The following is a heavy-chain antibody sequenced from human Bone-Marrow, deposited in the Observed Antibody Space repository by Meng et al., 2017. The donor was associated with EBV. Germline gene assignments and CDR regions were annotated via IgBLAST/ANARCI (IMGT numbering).Heavy chain of an antibody. V-gene: IGHV1-69*01. J-gene: IGHJ4*02. D-gene: IGHD3-9*01. CDR1: GGTFSSYA. CDR2: IIPIFGTA. Sequence: QVQLGTSGGKVEKPGSSGKVSCKASGGTFSSYAISWVRQAPGQGLEWMGGIIPIFGTANYAQKFQGRVTITADESTSTAYMELSSLRSEDTAVYYCARDSDILTGPGGYWGQGTLVTVSS. CDR3: ARDSDILTGPGGY.